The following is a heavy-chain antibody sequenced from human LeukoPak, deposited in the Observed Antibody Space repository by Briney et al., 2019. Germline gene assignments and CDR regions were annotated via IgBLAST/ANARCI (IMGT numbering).Heavy chain of an antibody. Sequence: SGPTLVNPTETLTLTCTFSGFSLNTNGMGVGWIRQSPGKALEWLALIFWDDDKRYSPSLRGRLTISKDTSKNQVVLTLTNVDPVDTGTYYCAHRHNLGRSLVVITFDVWGQGTVVTVSS. CDR3: AHRHNLGRSLVVITFDV. D-gene: IGHD2-21*01. CDR2: IFWDDDK. CDR1: GFSLNTNGMG. J-gene: IGHJ3*01. V-gene: IGHV2-5*02.